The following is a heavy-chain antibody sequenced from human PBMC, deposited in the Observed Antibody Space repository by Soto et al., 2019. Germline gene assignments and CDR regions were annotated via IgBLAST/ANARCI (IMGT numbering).Heavy chain of an antibody. J-gene: IGHJ4*02. CDR1: GLNFDDFA. D-gene: IGHD3-3*01. V-gene: IGHV3-9*01. CDR3: ANGRYDFWSPYYFDS. Sequence: LRLSCVGTGLNFDDFAMHWVRQAPGKGLEWVSGITWNSRVLAYADSVKGRFTISRDNARNSLYLQMDSLRDEDTALYYCANGRYDFWSPYYFDSWGQGTLVTVSS. CDR2: ITWNSRVL.